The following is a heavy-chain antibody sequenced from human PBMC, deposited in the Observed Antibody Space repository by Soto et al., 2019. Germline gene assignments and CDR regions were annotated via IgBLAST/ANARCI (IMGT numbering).Heavy chain of an antibody. V-gene: IGHV3-30*18. CDR3: VKEFGVAGSRFEGFFDY. D-gene: IGHD3-16*01. CDR1: GFTLSSHG. Sequence: GGSLRLSCAASGFTLSSHGMQWVRQAPGKGLEWVAVVSNNGGITYYADSVKGRFTISRDNSKNTLYLQMNSLRPEDTAVYYCVKEFGVAGSRFEGFFDYWGQGTLVTVSS. J-gene: IGHJ4*02. CDR2: VSNNGGIT.